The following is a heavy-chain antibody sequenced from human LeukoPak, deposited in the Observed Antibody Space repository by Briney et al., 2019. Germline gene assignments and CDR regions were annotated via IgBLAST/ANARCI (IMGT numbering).Heavy chain of an antibody. D-gene: IGHD3-22*01. CDR3: ARDYYDSSGSRHDAFDI. CDR2: IYTSGST. CDR1: GDSISSYY. V-gene: IGHV4-4*07. J-gene: IGHJ3*02. Sequence: SETPSLTCTVSGDSISSYYWSWIRQPAGEGLEWIGRIYTSGSTNYNPSLKSRVTMSVDASKNQFSLRLSSVTAADTAVYYCARDYYDSSGSRHDAFDIWGQGTMVTVSS.